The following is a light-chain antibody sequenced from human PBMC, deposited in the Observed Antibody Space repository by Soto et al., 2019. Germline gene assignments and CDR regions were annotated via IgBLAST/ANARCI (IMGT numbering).Light chain of an antibody. CDR1: QSVTNN. CDR2: GAS. Sequence: EIGMTQSPATLSVSPGERATLSCRASQSVTNNLAWYQQRPGQAPRLLIRGASTRASGVPARFSGSGSGTDFTLTISSLQSEDFAVYYCQQYSDSPITFGPGTKV. J-gene: IGKJ3*01. CDR3: QQYSDSPIT. V-gene: IGKV3-15*01.